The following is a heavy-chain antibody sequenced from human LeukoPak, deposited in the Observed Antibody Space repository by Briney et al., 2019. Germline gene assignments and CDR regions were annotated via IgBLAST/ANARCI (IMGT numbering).Heavy chain of an antibody. Sequence: SETLSLTCAVYGGSFSGYYWSWIRQPPGKGPEWIGEINHSGSTNYNPSLKSRVTISVDTSKNQFSLKLSSVTAADTAVYYCARLEQLVLDYWGQGTLVTVSS. CDR3: ARLEQLVLDY. CDR2: INHSGST. J-gene: IGHJ4*02. D-gene: IGHD6-6*01. V-gene: IGHV4-34*01. CDR1: GGSFSGYY.